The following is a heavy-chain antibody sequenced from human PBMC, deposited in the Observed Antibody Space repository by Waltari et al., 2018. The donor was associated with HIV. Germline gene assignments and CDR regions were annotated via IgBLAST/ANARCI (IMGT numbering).Heavy chain of an antibody. CDR1: GFTFNKFA. CDR3: AKTVPTVTSIFEGFDV. D-gene: IGHD4-17*01. CDR2: ISGSGGNK. J-gene: IGHJ3*01. Sequence: QLLESGGGLVQPGGSLRLSCVASGFTFNKFAMHWVRQAPGQGLEWLSSISGSGGNKYYADSVKGRISISRENSKNTVYLQINSLRVDDTAIYYCAKTVPTVTSIFEGFDVWGQGAMVTVSS. V-gene: IGHV3-23*01.